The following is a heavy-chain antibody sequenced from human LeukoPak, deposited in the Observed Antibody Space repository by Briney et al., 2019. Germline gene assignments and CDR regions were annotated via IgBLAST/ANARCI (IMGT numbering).Heavy chain of an antibody. Sequence: SQTLSLTCTVSGGSISSGSYYWSWIRQPAGKGLEWIGRIYTSGSTKYNPSLKSRVTMSVDTSKNQFSLKLSSVTAADTAVYYCARDQEGSGWYVRYFDYWGQGTLVTVSS. V-gene: IGHV4-61*02. CDR2: IYTSGST. D-gene: IGHD6-19*01. CDR3: ARDQEGSGWYVRYFDY. CDR1: GGSISSGSYY. J-gene: IGHJ4*02.